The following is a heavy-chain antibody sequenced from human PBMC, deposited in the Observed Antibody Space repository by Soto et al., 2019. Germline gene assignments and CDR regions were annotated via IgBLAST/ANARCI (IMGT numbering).Heavy chain of an antibody. CDR2: ISYDGSSK. CDR1: GFTFNSYA. Sequence: PGGSLRLSCAASGFTFNSYAMHWVRQAPGKGLEWVAIISYDGSSKYYGDSVMGGFTISRDNAKNTLFLEINSLQTADTAVYYCARFSVPGMNYSHDSMDVWGHGTTVPVSS. CDR3: ARFSVPGMNYSHDSMDV. J-gene: IGHJ6*02. V-gene: IGHV3-30*04. D-gene: IGHD2-2*01.